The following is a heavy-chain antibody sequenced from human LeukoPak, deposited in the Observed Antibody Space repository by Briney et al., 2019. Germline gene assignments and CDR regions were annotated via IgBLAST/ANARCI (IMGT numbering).Heavy chain of an antibody. Sequence: PGASLRLSCAASGFTFSSYAMIWVRQAPGKGLEWVSAIGGSGTSTFYADSVKGRLTISRDNSKNTLYLQMNSLRAEDTAVYYCAKTSQGHPPYYCSMDVWGQGTTVTVSS. J-gene: IGHJ6*02. CDR3: AKTSQGHPPYYCSMDV. CDR2: IGGSGTST. V-gene: IGHV3-23*01. CDR1: GFTFSSYA.